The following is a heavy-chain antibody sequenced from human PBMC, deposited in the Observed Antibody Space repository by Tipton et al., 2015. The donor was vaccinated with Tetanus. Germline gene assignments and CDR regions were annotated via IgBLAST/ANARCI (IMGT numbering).Heavy chain of an antibody. D-gene: IGHD2-15*01. V-gene: IGHV3-33*01. J-gene: IGHJ4*02. CDR3: AGEADCSGGRCLSGDFDN. Sequence: SLRLSCAASGFTFSSYGIHWVRQAPGKGLEWVADSWYDGTYKYYADSGKGRFTISRDNSKNTLYLQMNSLRAEDTAVYYWAGEADCSGGRCLSGDFDNLGQGTRVTVSS. CDR1: GFTFSSYG. CDR2: SWYDGTYK.